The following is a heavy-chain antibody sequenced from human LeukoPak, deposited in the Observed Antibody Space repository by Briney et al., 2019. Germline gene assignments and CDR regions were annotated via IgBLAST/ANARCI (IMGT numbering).Heavy chain of an antibody. CDR3: ARRSGYYYDSSGYRRSYYFDY. Sequence: SETLSLTCTVSGGSISSYYWSWIRQPPGKGLEWIGYIYYSGSTNYNPSLKSRVTISVDTSKNQFSLKLSSVTAADTAVYYCARRSGYYYDSSGYRRSYYFDYWGQGTLVTVSS. CDR2: IYYSGST. D-gene: IGHD3-22*01. CDR1: GGSISSYY. V-gene: IGHV4-59*08. J-gene: IGHJ4*02.